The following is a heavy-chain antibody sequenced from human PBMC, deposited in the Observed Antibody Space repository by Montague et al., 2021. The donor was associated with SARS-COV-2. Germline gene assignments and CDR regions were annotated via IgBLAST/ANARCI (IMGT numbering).Heavy chain of an antibody. Sequence: TLSLTCTVSGDSITSDSYCWSWIRQPAGKGLEWIGHIYPSGSTNYNPSLRSRVTLSVDTPKKRFSLRLSSVSAADTAMYYCARDWWGTGGILSGWGQGTLVTVSS. CDR3: ARDWWGTGGILSG. V-gene: IGHV4-61*09. J-gene: IGHJ4*02. CDR2: IYPSGST. CDR1: GDSITSDSYC. D-gene: IGHD2-8*02.